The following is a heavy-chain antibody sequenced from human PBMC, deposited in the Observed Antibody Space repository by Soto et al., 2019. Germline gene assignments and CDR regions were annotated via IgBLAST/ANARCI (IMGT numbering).Heavy chain of an antibody. CDR1: GYTFTDYA. CDR2: INAANGNI. D-gene: IGHD1-20*01. CDR3: ARRGITVTNTYYYGVDV. J-gene: IGHJ6*02. V-gene: IGHV1-3*01. Sequence: QVHLVQSGAEVREPGASVRISCEASGYTFTDYAIHWVRQANGQRPEWMGWINAANGNIKSSRPYRGRVTLTIDKSASTAYLDLTSLRSEDTAVSFCARRGITVTNTYYYGVDVWCQGTAVTGSS.